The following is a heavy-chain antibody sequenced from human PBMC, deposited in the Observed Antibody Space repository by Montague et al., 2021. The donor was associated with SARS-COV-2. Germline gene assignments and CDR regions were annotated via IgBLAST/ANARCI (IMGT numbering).Heavy chain of an antibody. CDR3: ARGRSGSYFRYYDY. CDR1: GDSVSSNTAV. V-gene: IGHV6-1*01. CDR2: FKYRSKWLN. D-gene: IGHD1-26*01. J-gene: IGHJ4*02. Sequence: CAISGDSVSSNTAVCIWIRQSPSRGLEWLGLFKYRSKWLNDYALFVNSRITITPDTSKNQFSLPLNSVTPEDTAVYYCARGRSGSYFRYYDYWGQGTLVTVSS.